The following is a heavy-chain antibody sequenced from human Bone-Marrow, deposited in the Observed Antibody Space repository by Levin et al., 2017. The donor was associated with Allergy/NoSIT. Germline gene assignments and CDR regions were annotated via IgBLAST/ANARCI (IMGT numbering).Heavy chain of an antibody. Sequence: PGGSLRLSCDASGFTFSNYAMNWVRQTPGKGLDWVSSVSGGSGDTTNYADSVKGRFTISRDSSKNTLFLQMNSLRAEDTALYFCAKGPRYGDYRYFDNWGQGTLVTVSS. V-gene: IGHV3-23*01. CDR1: GFTFSNYA. J-gene: IGHJ4*02. CDR3: AKGPRYGDYRYFDN. D-gene: IGHD4-17*01. CDR2: VSGGSGDTT.